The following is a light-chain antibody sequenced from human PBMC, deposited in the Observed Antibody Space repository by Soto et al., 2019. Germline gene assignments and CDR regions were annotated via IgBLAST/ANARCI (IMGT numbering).Light chain of an antibody. J-gene: IGKJ3*01. V-gene: IGKV3-20*01. CDR1: QSVSSSY. CDR3: QQYGNSPAT. Sequence: EIGLTQSPGTLSLSPGERATLSSRASQSVSSSYLAWYQQKPGQAPRLLIYDASSRATGIPDRFSGSGSGTDFTLTLTRLEPEDFAVYYCQQYGNSPATFGPGTKVDIK. CDR2: DAS.